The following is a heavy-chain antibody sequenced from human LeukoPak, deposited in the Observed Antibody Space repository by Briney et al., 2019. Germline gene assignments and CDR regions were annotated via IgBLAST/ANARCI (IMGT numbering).Heavy chain of an antibody. Sequence: ASVKVSCKASGGTFSSYAISWVRQAPGQGLEWMGGLIPIFGTANYAQKFQGRVTITADESTSTAYMELSSLRSEDTAVYYCASTVPQYSNYDDYWGQGTLVTVSS. J-gene: IGHJ4*02. CDR2: LIPIFGTA. V-gene: IGHV1-69*13. CDR1: GGTFSSYA. CDR3: ASTVPQYSNYDDY. D-gene: IGHD4-11*01.